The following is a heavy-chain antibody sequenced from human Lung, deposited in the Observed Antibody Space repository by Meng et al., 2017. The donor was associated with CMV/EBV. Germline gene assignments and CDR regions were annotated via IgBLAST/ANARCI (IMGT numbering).Heavy chain of an antibody. Sequence: GGSXRLXCAASGFTFSDFAMSWVRRAPGKGLEWVSVIYSGGRSTSYADSVKGRFTISRDNSKNTLYLQMNRLRADDTAVYYCAKMYCGTTSCYIFDFWGLGTXVTVSS. J-gene: IGHJ4*02. V-gene: IGHV3-23*03. CDR1: GFTFSDFA. D-gene: IGHD2-2*02. CDR2: IYSGGRST. CDR3: AKMYCGTTSCYIFDF.